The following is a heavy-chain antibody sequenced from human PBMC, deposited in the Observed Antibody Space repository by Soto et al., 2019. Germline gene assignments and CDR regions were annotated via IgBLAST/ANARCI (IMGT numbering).Heavy chain of an antibody. V-gene: IGHV1-69*01. Sequence: QVQLVQSGAEVKKPGSSVKVSCKASGGTFSSYAISWVRQAPGQGLERMGGIIPIFGTANYAQKFQGRVTITADESTSTAYMELSSLRSEDTAVYYCAREGLRIAVADYYYYGMDVWGQGTTVTVSS. J-gene: IGHJ6*02. D-gene: IGHD6-19*01. CDR2: IIPIFGTA. CDR1: GGTFSSYA. CDR3: AREGLRIAVADYYYYGMDV.